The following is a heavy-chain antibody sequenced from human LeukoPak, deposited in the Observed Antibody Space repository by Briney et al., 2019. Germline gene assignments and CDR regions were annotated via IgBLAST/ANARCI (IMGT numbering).Heavy chain of an antibody. Sequence: GGPLRLSCAASGFTFSSYGMHWVRQAPGKGLEWVAVISYDGSNKYYADSVKGRFTISRDNSKNTLYLQMNSLRAEDTAVYYCAKARDDYVWGSYLAFWGQGTLVTVSS. CDR3: AKARDDYVWGSYLAF. D-gene: IGHD3-16*02. V-gene: IGHV3-30*18. CDR1: GFTFSSYG. J-gene: IGHJ4*02. CDR2: ISYDGSNK.